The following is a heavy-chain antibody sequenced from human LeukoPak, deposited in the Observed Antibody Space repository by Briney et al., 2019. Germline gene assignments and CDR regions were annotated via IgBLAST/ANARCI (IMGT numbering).Heavy chain of an antibody. V-gene: IGHV3-11*01. CDR3: ARQRRVPSPYGMDP. CDR2: ISSSGSTI. CDR1: GFTFSDYY. D-gene: IGHD3-9*01. Sequence: GGSLRLSCAASGFTFSDYYMSWIRQAPGKGLEWVSYISSSGSTIYYADSVKGRFTISRDNAKNSLYLQMNSLRAEDTAVYYCARQRRVPSPYGMDPWGQGTLVTVSS. J-gene: IGHJ5*02.